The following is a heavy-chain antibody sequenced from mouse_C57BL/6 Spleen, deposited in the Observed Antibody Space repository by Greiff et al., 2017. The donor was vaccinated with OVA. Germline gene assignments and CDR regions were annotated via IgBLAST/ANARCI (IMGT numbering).Heavy chain of an antibody. V-gene: IGHV14-2*01. CDR3: ALYKIYSNYARDY. D-gene: IGHD2-5*01. J-gene: IGHJ4*01. CDR1: GFNIKDYY. CDR2: IDPEDGET. Sequence: DVKLQESGAELVKPGASVKLSCTASGFNIKDYYMHWVKQRTEQGLEWIGRIDPEDGETKYAPKFQGKATITADTSSNTAYLQLSSLTSEDTAVYYCALYKIYSNYARDYWGQGTSVTVSS.